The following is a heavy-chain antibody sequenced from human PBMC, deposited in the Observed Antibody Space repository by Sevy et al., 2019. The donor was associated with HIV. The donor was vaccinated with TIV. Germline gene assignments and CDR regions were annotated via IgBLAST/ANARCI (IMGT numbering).Heavy chain of an antibody. J-gene: IGHJ6*02. CDR3: ARGSLGDFHQGMDV. CDR1: ADSFSGYY. V-gene: IGHV4-34*01. Sequence: SETLSLTCAVYADSFSGYYWNWIRQPPGKGLEWIGEINHNGNTNLNPSLKSRVTISVDTSKNQFSLKMNSLTAADTAVYYCARGSLGDFHQGMDVWGQGTTVTVSS. CDR2: INHNGNT. D-gene: IGHD2-2*01.